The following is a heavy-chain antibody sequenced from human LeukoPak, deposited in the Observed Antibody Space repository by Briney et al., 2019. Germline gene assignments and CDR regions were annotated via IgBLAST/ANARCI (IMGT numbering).Heavy chain of an antibody. CDR1: GFTFSGYA. V-gene: IGHV3-30-3*01. Sequence: GGSLRLSCAASGFTFSGYAIHWVRQAPGKGLEWVAVISYDGSNKYYADSVKGRFTISRDNSKNTLSLQMNSLRAADTAVYYCATDYDKVGEKYYFDYWGQGTLVTVSS. CDR2: ISYDGSNK. D-gene: IGHD4-17*01. CDR3: ATDYDKVGEKYYFDY. J-gene: IGHJ4*02.